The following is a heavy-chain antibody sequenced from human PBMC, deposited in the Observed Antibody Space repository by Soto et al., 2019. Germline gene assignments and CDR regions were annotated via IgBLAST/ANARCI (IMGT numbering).Heavy chain of an antibody. J-gene: IGHJ4*02. Sequence: PSETLSLTCTVSGDSLSRYYWSWIRQPPGKGLEWIGYIYYTGGTNYNSSLESRVTISIDTSKNQFSLKMTSVTAADTAVYYCARRGTYGDFDYWGQGTLVTVSS. V-gene: IGHV4-59*08. CDR2: IYYTGGT. CDR1: GDSLSRYY. CDR3: ARRGTYGDFDY. D-gene: IGHD3-16*01.